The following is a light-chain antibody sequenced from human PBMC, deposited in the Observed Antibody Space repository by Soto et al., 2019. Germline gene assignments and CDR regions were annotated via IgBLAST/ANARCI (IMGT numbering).Light chain of an antibody. CDR3: SSFTSSSTWV. CDR2: EVS. CDR1: NSDVGGYDY. V-gene: IGLV2-14*01. Sequence: QSALTQPASVSGYPGQSITISCTGTNSDVGGYDYVSWYQQHPGKAPKVMIYEVSNRPSGVSNRFSGSKSGNTASLIISGLQAEDESDYYCSSFTSSSTWVFGGGTKLTVL. J-gene: IGLJ3*02.